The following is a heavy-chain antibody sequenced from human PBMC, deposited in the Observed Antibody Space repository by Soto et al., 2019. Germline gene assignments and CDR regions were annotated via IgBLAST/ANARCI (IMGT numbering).Heavy chain of an antibody. J-gene: IGHJ4*02. CDR1: GFTFISYA. CDR3: AKDAVSLDGVWLAHD. D-gene: IGHD5-12*01. Sequence: GGSLRLSCAASGFTFISYAMIWIRQVPGKGLEWVSGLYGSGGGIHYADSVKGRFTISRDNSAYSVYLQMNDLRVEDSAVYYCAKDAVSLDGVWLAHDWGQGTVVTVSS. CDR2: LYGSGGGI. V-gene: IGHV3-23*01.